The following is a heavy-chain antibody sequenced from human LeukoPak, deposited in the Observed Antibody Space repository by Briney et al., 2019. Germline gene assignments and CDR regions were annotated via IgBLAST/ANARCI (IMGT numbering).Heavy chain of an antibody. V-gene: IGHV3-74*01. Sequence: PGGSLRLSCAASGFTFSSYGMHWVRQAPGKGLVWVSHINSDWSITSYADSVKGRFTISRDNAKNTLYLQMNSLRAEDTAVYYCARDAVDTANAVWGQGTTVTVSS. CDR1: GFTFSSYG. CDR3: ARDAVDTANAV. D-gene: IGHD5-18*01. J-gene: IGHJ6*02. CDR2: INSDWSIT.